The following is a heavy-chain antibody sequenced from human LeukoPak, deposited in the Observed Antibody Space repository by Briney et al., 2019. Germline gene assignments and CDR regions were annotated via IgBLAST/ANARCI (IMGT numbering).Heavy chain of an antibody. Sequence: GGSLRLSCAASGFTFSSYAMSWVRQAPGKGLEWVSSISGSGGSSYYADSVKGRFTISRDNSKNTLYLQMNSLRAADTAVYYCARRTTGSNLDSWGQGTLVTVSS. CDR3: ARRTTGSNLDS. CDR1: GFTFSSYA. V-gene: IGHV3-23*01. J-gene: IGHJ4*02. D-gene: IGHD3-10*01. CDR2: ISGSGGSS.